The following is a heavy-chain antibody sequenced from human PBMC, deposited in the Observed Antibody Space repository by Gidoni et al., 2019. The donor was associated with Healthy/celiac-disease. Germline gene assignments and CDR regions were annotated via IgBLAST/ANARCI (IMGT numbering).Heavy chain of an antibody. J-gene: IGHJ6*02. Sequence: EVQLVESGGGLVQPGGSLRLSCAASGFTFSSYSMNWVRQPPGKGLEWVSYISSSSSTIYYADAVKGRFTISRDNAKNSLYLQMNSLRAEDTAVYYCARDKQLPQSAYGMDVWGQGTTVTVSS. D-gene: IGHD6-6*01. CDR2: ISSSSSTI. V-gene: IGHV3-48*01. CDR1: GFTFSSYS. CDR3: ARDKQLPQSAYGMDV.